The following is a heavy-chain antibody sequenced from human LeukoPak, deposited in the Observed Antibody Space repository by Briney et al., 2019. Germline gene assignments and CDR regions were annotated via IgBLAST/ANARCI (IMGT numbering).Heavy chain of an antibody. CDR3: ARDVDTAMITGGTDV. V-gene: IGHV1-2*02. Sequence: SVKVSCKASGYTFTGYSMHWVRQAPGQGLEWMGWIYPNSGGTNYAQKFLGRVTLTRDTSITTAYMELSRLRSDDTAVYYCARDVDTAMITGGTDVWGQGTTVTVSS. CDR2: IYPNSGGT. J-gene: IGHJ6*02. D-gene: IGHD5-18*01. CDR1: GYTFTGYS.